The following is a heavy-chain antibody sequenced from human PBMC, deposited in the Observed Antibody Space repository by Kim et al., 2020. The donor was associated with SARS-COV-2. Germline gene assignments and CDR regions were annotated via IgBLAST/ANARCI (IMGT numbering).Heavy chain of an antibody. V-gene: IGHV3-53*04. D-gene: IGHD1-26*01. Sequence: KGRFTISRHNSKNTLYLQMNSLRAEDTAVYYCARGFIVGATYYYYYGMDVWGQGTTVTVSS. J-gene: IGHJ6*02. CDR3: ARGFIVGATYYYYYGMDV.